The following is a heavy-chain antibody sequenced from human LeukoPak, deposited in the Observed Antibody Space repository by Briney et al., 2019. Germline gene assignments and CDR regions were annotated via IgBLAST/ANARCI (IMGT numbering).Heavy chain of an antibody. Sequence: GGSLRLSCAASGFTFNTYWMSWVRQAPGKGLEWVSTISGSDGSTYYADSVKGRFTISRDNSKNTLYLQMNSLRAEDTAVYYCAKTRGPVAFNPDYWGQGTLVTVSS. D-gene: IGHD5-12*01. CDR2: ISGSDGST. CDR1: GFTFNTYW. CDR3: AKTRGPVAFNPDY. J-gene: IGHJ4*02. V-gene: IGHV3-23*01.